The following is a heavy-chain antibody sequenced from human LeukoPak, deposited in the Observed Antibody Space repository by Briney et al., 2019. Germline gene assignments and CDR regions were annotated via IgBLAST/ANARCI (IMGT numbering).Heavy chain of an antibody. V-gene: IGHV1-18*01. CDR3: ARVYSSGWCFDY. D-gene: IGHD6-19*01. CDR1: GYTFTSYG. Sequence: ASVKVSCKASGYTFTSYGISWVRQAPGQGLEWMGWISAYNGNTNYAQKFQGRVTMTTDTSTSTAYMELRSLRSDDTAVYYCARVYSSGWCFDYWGQGTLVTVSS. CDR2: ISAYNGNT. J-gene: IGHJ4*02.